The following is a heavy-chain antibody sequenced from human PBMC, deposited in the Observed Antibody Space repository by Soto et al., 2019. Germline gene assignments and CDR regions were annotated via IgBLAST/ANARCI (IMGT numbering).Heavy chain of an antibody. J-gene: IGHJ5*02. CDR1: GGTFSSYS. CDR3: AREGENWFDP. Sequence: SVKVSCKASGGTFSSYSISWVRQAPGQGLEWMGGIIPIFGTANYAQKFQGRVTITADESTSTAYMELSSLRSEDTAVYYCAREGENWFDPWGQGTLVTVSS. CDR2: IIPIFGTA. V-gene: IGHV1-69*13.